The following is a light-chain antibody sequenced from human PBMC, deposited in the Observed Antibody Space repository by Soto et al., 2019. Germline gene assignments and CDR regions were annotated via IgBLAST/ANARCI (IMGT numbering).Light chain of an antibody. CDR1: SSNIGAGYD. CDR2: GNS. CDR3: QSYGISLTTWV. J-gene: IGLJ3*02. Sequence: QSVLTQPPSVSGAPRQRVTISCTGSSSNIGAGYDVHWYQQLPGTAPKLLIYGNSNRPSGVPDRFSGSKSGASASLAITGLQAEDEADYSCQSYGISLTTWVFGGGTKLTVL. V-gene: IGLV1-40*01.